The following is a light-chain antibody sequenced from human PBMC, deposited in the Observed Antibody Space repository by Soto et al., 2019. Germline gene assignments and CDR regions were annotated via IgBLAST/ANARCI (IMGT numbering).Light chain of an antibody. CDR3: QQYGSLPPGT. CDR1: QSVSSSY. CDR2: GAS. Sequence: NVLTKSPGTLSLSPGERATLSCRASQSVSSSYLAWYQQKPGQAPRLLIYGASSRATGIPDRFSGSGSGTDFTLTISRLEPEDFAVYYCQQYGSLPPGTFGQGTRLDIK. V-gene: IGKV3-20*01. J-gene: IGKJ5*01.